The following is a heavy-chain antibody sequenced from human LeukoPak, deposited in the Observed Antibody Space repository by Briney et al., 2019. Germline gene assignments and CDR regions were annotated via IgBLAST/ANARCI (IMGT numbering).Heavy chain of an antibody. Sequence: ASVKVSCKASGYTFTGYYMHWVRHAPGQGVEWMGWINPNSGGTNYAQKFQGRVTMTRDTSISTAYMELSRLRSHDTAVYYCARYGSGSYRVTNNWFDPWGQGTLVTVSS. CDR1: GYTFTGYY. CDR2: INPNSGGT. D-gene: IGHD3-10*01. V-gene: IGHV1-2*02. J-gene: IGHJ5*02. CDR3: ARYGSGSYRVTNNWFDP.